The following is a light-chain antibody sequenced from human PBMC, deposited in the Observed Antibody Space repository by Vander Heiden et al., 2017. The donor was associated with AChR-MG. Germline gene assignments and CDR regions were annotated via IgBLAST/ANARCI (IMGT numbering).Light chain of an antibody. J-gene: IGKJ4*01. CDR3: QQLDSYPVT. CDR1: QGINNF. V-gene: IGKV1-9*01. Sequence: DIQLTQSPSFLSASVGDRVIITCRPSQGINNFLAWYQQRPGRVPKLLIYAASSLQSGVPSRFTGSGSGTEFTLTITSLQPEDFATYFCQQLDSYPVTFGGGTKVEIK. CDR2: AAS.